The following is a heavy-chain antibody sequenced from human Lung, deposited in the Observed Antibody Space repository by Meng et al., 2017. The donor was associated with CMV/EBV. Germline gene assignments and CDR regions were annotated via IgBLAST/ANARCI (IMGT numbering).Heavy chain of an antibody. CDR3: ARGYSGCLGTDAEDS. V-gene: IGHV3-30*02. CDR1: GFTFSDYV. CDR2: IKYDGNNV. J-gene: IGHJ4*02. D-gene: IGHD1-26*01. Sequence: GGSLRLXXAASGFTFSDYVMHWVRQAPGKGLEWVAFIKYDGNNVNYADSVKGGFTISRDNSKNTLFLQMDSLRGQDTAVYYCARGYSGCLGTDAEDSWGQGXLVTVSS.